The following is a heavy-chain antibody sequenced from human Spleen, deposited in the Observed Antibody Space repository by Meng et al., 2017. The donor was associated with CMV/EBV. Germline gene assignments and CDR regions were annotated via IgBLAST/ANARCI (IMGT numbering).Heavy chain of an antibody. CDR3: TRDIEYCSGTGCYEDCFDP. J-gene: IGHJ5*02. V-gene: IGHV1-18*04. CDR2: ISPYNGDT. CDR1: FTNYG. Sequence: FTNYGISWVRQAPGQGLEWMGWISPYNGDTNYARNLRGRVTMTTDTPTSTAYMELRSLRSDDTAVYYCTRDIEYCSGTGCYEDCFDPWGQGTLVTVSS. D-gene: IGHD2-2*01.